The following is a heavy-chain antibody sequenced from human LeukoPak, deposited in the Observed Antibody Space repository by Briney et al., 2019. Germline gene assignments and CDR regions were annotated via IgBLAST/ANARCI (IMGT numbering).Heavy chain of an antibody. CDR2: ISAYGHT. J-gene: IGHJ4*02. V-gene: IGHV1-18*01. D-gene: IGHD3-3*01. Sequence: ASVKVSCKASGYTFTSYGITWVRQAPGQGLEWMGWISAYGHTKLARNLQARVTVTIDTSTTTAHMELRSLSSDDTAVYFCARETASGYLGFDFWGQGTLITVSS. CDR1: GYTFTSYG. CDR3: ARETASGYLGFDF.